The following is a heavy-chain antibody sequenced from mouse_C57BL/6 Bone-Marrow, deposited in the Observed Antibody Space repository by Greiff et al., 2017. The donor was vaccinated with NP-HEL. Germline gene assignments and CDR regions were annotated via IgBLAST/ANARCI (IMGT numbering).Heavy chain of an antibody. V-gene: IGHV1-55*01. D-gene: IGHD1-1*01. CDR3: ARHYGSSYAMDY. CDR1: GYTFTSYW. CDR2: IYPGSGST. Sequence: QVQLQQPGAELVKPGASVKMSCKASGYTFTSYWLTWVKQRPGQGLEWIGDIYPGSGSTNYNEKFKSKATLTVDTSSSTAYMQLSSLTSEDSAVYYCARHYGSSYAMDYWGQGTSVTVSS. J-gene: IGHJ4*01.